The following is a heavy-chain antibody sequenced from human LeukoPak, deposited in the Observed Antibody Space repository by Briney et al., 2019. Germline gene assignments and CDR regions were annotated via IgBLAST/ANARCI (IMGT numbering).Heavy chain of an antibody. CDR1: GGSIRSTYYL. CDR2: IHYTGST. J-gene: IGHJ4*02. CDR3: ARHGHHGDHDY. Sequence: SETLSLTCTVSGGSIRSTYYLWGWIRQPPGKGLEWIGSIHYTGSTNYNPSLKSRVTMSVDTSKNQFSLNLTSVTAADTAVYYCARHGHHGDHDYWGQGTLVTVSS. D-gene: IGHD2-21*02. V-gene: IGHV4-39*01.